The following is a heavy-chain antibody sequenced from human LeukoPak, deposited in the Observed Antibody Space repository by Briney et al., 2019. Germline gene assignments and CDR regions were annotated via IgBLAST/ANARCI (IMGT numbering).Heavy chain of an antibody. D-gene: IGHD3-16*01. J-gene: IGHJ5*02. CDR1: GYPFPTFW. CDR2: IYPDDSNT. CDR3: ARLGEDLAAGAAGYWFDP. V-gene: IGHV5-51*01. Sequence: GESLKISCKASGYPFPTFWIAWVRQMPGKGLEWMGIIYPDDSNTRYSPSFEGQVTFSADKSINTAYLQWSSLKASDTAMYYCARLGEDLAAGAAGYWFDPWGQGTLVTVSS.